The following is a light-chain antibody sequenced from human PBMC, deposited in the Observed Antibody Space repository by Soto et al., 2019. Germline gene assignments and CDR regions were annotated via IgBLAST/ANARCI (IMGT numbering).Light chain of an antibody. Sequence: EIVMTQSPATLSVYPGERATLSCWASQNVLSNYLAWYQQKPGQAPRLLIYGASTRATGIPDRFGGSGSGTDFTLTISRLEPEDFAVYYCQHYSFLPRTFGQGTKVDIK. CDR3: QHYSFLPRT. CDR1: QNVLSNY. V-gene: IGKV3-20*01. J-gene: IGKJ1*01. CDR2: GAS.